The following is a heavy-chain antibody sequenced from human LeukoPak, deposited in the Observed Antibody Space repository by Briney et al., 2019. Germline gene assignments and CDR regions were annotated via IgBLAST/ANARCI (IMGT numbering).Heavy chain of an antibody. J-gene: IGHJ4*02. CDR3: AREGPYYFDY. V-gene: IGHV4-34*01. Sequence: NPSETLSLTCAVYGGSFSGYYWSWIRQPPGKGLEWIGEINHSGSTNYNPSLKSRVTISVDTSKNQFSLKLSSVTAADTAVYYCAREGPYYFDYWGQGTLVTVSS. CDR1: GGSFSGYY. CDR2: INHSGST.